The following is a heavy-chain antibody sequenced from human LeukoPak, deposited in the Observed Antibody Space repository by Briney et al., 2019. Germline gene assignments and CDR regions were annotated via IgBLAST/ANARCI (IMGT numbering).Heavy chain of an antibody. V-gene: IGHV3-53*05. Sequence: GGSLRLSCAASGFTVSNNYISWVRQAPGKGLEWVSVIYSAGNTYYADSVKGRFTISRDNSKNSLYLQMNSLRTEDTALYYCAKGNIFFDYWGQGTLVTVSS. CDR2: IYSAGNT. CDR3: AKGNIFFDY. J-gene: IGHJ4*02. D-gene: IGHD2-21*01. CDR1: GFTVSNNY.